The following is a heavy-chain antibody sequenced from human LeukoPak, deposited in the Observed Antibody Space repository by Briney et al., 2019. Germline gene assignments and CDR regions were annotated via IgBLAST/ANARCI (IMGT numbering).Heavy chain of an antibody. CDR3: ARDGLYYFDY. V-gene: IGHV4-30-4*08. CDR1: GGSISSGDYY. CDR2: IYCSGST. Sequence: SETLSLTCTVSGGSISSGDYYWSWIRQPPGTGLEWIGYIYCSGSTYYNPSLKSRVTISVDTSKNQFSLKLSSVTAADTAVYYCARDGLYYFDYWGQGTLVTVSS. D-gene: IGHD6-19*01. J-gene: IGHJ4*02.